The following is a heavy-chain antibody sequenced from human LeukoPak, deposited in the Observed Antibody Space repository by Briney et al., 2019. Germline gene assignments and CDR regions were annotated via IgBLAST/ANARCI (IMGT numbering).Heavy chain of an antibody. J-gene: IGHJ5*02. D-gene: IGHD3-16*01. CDR3: ARLRFWGNWFVP. V-gene: IGHV5-10-1*01. Sequence: RGESLKISGKGSGYRFTNYWLRWVRQMPGKGLEWMGRIDPSDSYTNYSPSFQGHVTISADKSIRTAYLQWSSLKASDTAMYYCARLRFWGNWFVPRGQGTLVTVSS. CDR2: IDPSDSYT. CDR1: GYRFTNYW.